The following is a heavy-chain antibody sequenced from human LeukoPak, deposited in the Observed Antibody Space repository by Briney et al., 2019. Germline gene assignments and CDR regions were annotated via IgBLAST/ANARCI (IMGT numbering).Heavy chain of an antibody. J-gene: IGHJ4*02. CDR2: IYYSGST. V-gene: IGHV4-39*01. CDR3: ARHPAWEYFDY. Sequence: TSETLSLTCTVSGGSISSSSYYWGWIRQPPGKGLEWIGSIYYSGSTYYNPSLKSRVTISVDTSKNQFSLKLSSVTAADTAVYYCARHPAWEYFDYWGQGTLVTVSP. D-gene: IGHD1-26*01. CDR1: GGSISSSSYY.